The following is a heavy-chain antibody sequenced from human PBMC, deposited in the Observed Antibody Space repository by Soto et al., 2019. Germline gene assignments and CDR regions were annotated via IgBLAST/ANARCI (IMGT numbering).Heavy chain of an antibody. D-gene: IGHD6-13*01. Sequence: GGSLRLSCAASGFTFSSYAMHWVRQAPGKGLEWVAVISYDGSNKYYADSVKGRFTISRDNSKNTLYLQMNSLRAEDTAVYYCAREGIIAAAGTHPGVLDYWGQGTLVTVSS. CDR3: AREGIIAAAGTHPGVLDY. CDR1: GFTFSSYA. V-gene: IGHV3-30-3*01. CDR2: ISYDGSNK. J-gene: IGHJ4*02.